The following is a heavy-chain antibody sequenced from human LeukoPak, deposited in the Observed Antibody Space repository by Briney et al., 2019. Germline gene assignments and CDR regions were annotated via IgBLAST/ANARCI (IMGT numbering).Heavy chain of an antibody. CDR3: ATPSDVIGDI. J-gene: IGHJ4*02. D-gene: IGHD3-10*01. Sequence: ESPKISCNSSGYTFTHQLIGLVRPMSGSGLEWMGIIYPRDSDTIYSPSFHGHITMSADKSITAASAEWSSLEASNTAIYYCATPSDVIGDIWGQGTLATVSS. CDR1: GYTFTHQL. V-gene: IGHV5-51*01. CDR2: IYPRDSDT.